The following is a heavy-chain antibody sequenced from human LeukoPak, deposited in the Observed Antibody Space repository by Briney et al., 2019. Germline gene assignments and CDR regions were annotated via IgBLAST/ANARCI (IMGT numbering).Heavy chain of an antibody. D-gene: IGHD3-22*01. CDR1: GFLFSKYR. Sequence: PGGPLSLSCTASGFLFSKYRMRWARQAPGKPLEWVANIKQAGSEKNYVDFVKGRFTISRDNAKNSLYLQTNSLRVEDTAVYYCAREESESSGHWDWGQRTLVTVSS. CDR2: IKQAGSEK. V-gene: IGHV3-7*01. J-gene: IGHJ4*02. CDR3: AREESESSGHWD.